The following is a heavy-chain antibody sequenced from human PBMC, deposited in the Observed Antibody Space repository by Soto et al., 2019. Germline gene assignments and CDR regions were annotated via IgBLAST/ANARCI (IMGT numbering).Heavy chain of an antibody. D-gene: IGHD3-22*01. Sequence: PGGSLRLSCAASGFTFSSYAMNWVRQAPGKGLEWVAVISYDGSNKYYADSVKGRFTISRDNSKNTLYLQMNSLRVEDTAVYYFARDVPSYYYDSSGSESVWGQGTMVTVSS. CDR1: GFTFSSYA. CDR2: ISYDGSNK. CDR3: ARDVPSYYYDSSGSESV. V-gene: IGHV3-30-3*01. J-gene: IGHJ3*01.